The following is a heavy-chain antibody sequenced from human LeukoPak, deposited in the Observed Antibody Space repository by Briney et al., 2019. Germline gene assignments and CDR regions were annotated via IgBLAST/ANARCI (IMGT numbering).Heavy chain of an antibody. CDR1: GGSISSNNYY. D-gene: IGHD1-14*01. CDR3: ARDRSSYFDY. Sequence: SETLPLTCTVSGGSISSNNYYWGWIRQPPGKGLEWIGSIHYSGSTYYNPSLKSRVTISVDSSKNQFALKLSSVTAADTAVYYCARDRSSYFDYWGQGTLVTVSS. V-gene: IGHV4-39*01. J-gene: IGHJ4*02. CDR2: IHYSGST.